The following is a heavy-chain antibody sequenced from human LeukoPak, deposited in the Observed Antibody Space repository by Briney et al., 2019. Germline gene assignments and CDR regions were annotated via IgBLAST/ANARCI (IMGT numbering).Heavy chain of an antibody. D-gene: IGHD5-24*01. CDR1: GGTFSSYA. V-gene: IGHV1-69*05. CDR2: IIPIFGTA. Sequence: SVKVSCKASGGTFSSYAISWVRQAPGQGLEWMGRIIPIFGTANYAQKFQGRVTITTDESTSTAYMELSSLRSEDTAVYYCARGLRDGYTHPAAFDIWGQGTMVTVSS. CDR3: ARGLRDGYTHPAAFDI. J-gene: IGHJ3*02.